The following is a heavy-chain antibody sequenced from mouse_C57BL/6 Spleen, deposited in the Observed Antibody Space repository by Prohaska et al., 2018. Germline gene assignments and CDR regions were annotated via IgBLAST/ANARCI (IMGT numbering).Heavy chain of an antibody. CDR2: IEPSDSYT. V-gene: IGHV1-59*01. Sequence: QVQLQQPGSELLRPGTSVKWSCKASGYTFTSYWRPWLKQMPGQCLECIGVIEPSDSYTNYNQKFKGKATLTVDTSSSTAYMQLSSLTSEDSAVYYCARSHYDCDGFDYWGQGTTLTVSS. D-gene: IGHD2-4*01. CDR3: ARSHYDCDGFDY. J-gene: IGHJ2*01. CDR1: GYTFTSYW.